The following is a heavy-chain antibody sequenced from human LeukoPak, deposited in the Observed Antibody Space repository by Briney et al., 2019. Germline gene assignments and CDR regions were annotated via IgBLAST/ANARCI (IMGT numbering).Heavy chain of an antibody. Sequence: GGSLRLSCAASGFTFSSYSMNWVRQAPGKGLEWVSYISSSSSTIYYADSVKGRFTISRDNAKNSLYLQMNSLRAEDTAVCYCARALGYRGVSSAFDIWGQGTMVTVSS. J-gene: IGHJ3*02. CDR2: ISSSSSTI. V-gene: IGHV3-48*01. D-gene: IGHD3-10*01. CDR3: ARALGYRGVSSAFDI. CDR1: GFTFSSYS.